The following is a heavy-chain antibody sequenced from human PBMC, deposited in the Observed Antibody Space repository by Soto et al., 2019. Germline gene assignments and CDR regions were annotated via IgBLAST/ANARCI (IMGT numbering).Heavy chain of an antibody. Sequence: GGSLRLSCAASGLTFSNYAMTWVRRGPGKGLEWVSATSGSGGSAYYADSVKGRFTISRDNSKNTLYLQMNSLRADDSGVYYCAHDRYSGVLAPVGIVFDPWGPGTLVTVSS. J-gene: IGHJ5*02. CDR1: GLTFSNYA. V-gene: IGHV3-23*01. CDR2: TSGSGGSA. CDR3: AHDRYSGVLAPVGIVFDP. D-gene: IGHD6-13*01.